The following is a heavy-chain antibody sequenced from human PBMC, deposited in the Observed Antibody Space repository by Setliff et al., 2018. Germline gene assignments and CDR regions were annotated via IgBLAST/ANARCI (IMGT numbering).Heavy chain of an antibody. J-gene: IGHJ6*03. CDR3: ARASRGGSLNYYYYYMDV. V-gene: IGHV1-69*10. Sequence: GASVKVSCKASGDSFSNYAISWVRQAPGQGLEWMGGIIPILGIANYAQKFQGRVTITTDESTSTAYMELSSLRSEDMAVYYCARASRGGSLNYYYYYMDVWGKGTTVTVSS. D-gene: IGHD3-16*01. CDR1: GDSFSNYA. CDR2: IIPILGIA.